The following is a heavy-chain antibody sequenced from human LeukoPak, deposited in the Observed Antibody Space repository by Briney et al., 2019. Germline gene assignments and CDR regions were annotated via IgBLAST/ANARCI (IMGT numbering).Heavy chain of an antibody. CDR1: GGTFSSYA. CDR2: IIPIFGTA. V-gene: IGHV1-69*05. J-gene: IGHJ3*02. CDR3: AREGIQLQRSDAFDI. Sequence: SVKVSCKASGGTFSSYAISWVRQAPGQGLEWMGGIIPIFGTANYAQKFQGRVTITTDESMSTAYMELSSLRSEDTAVYYCAREGIQLQRSDAFDIWGQGTMVTVSS. D-gene: IGHD5-18*01.